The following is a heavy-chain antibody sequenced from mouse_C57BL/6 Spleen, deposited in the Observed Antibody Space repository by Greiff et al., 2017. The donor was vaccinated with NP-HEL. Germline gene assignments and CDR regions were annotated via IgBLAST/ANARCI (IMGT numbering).Heavy chain of an antibody. CDR1: GYTFTSYW. CDR2: IDPSDSDT. J-gene: IGHJ2*01. V-gene: IGHV1-52*01. D-gene: IGHD1-1*01. CDR3: ARVEYYYGSSPLYFDY. Sequence: QVQLQQPGAELVRPGSSVKLSCKASGYTFTSYWMHWVKQRPIQGLEWIGNIDPSDSDTHYNQKFKDKATLTVDKSSSTAYMQLSSLTSEDSAVYYCARVEYYYGSSPLYFDYWGQGTTLTVSS.